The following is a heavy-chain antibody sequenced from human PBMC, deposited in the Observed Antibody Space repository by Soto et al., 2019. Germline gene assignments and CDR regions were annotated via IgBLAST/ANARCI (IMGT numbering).Heavy chain of an antibody. D-gene: IGHD6-19*01. CDR2: IIPIFGTA. J-gene: IGHJ5*02. CDR1: GGTFSSYA. CDR3: ARDLLTYIAVAGYGGRFDP. Sequence: ASVKVSCKASGGTFSSYAISWVRQAPGQGLEWMGGIIPIFGTANYAQKFQGRVTITADESTSTAYMELSSLRSEDTAVYYCARDLLTYIAVAGYGGRFDPWGQGTLVTVSS. V-gene: IGHV1-69*13.